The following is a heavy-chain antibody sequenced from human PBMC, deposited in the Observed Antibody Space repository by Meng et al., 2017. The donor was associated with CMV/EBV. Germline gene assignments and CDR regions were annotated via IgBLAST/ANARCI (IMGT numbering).Heavy chain of an antibody. Sequence: QVQLVQSGAEVKKPGSSVKVACKASGYTFTGYYMHWVRQAPGQGLEWMGWINPNSGGTNYAQKFQGRVTMTRDTSISTAYMELSRLRSDDTAVYYCATYIGNYINWYFHLWGRGTLVTVSS. CDR1: GYTFTGYY. V-gene: IGHV1-2*02. CDR3: ATYIGNYINWYFHL. J-gene: IGHJ2*01. D-gene: IGHD1-7*01. CDR2: INPNSGGT.